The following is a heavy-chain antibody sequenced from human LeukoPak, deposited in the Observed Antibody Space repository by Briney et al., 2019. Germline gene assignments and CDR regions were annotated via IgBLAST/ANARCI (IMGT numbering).Heavy chain of an antibody. CDR1: GFTFSSYA. CDR3: ARDEGYGDPLFDY. V-gene: IGHV3-30*04. CDR2: ISYDGSNK. D-gene: IGHD4-17*01. J-gene: IGHJ4*02. Sequence: QPGRPLRLSCAASGFTFSSYAMHWVRQAPGKGLEWVAVISYDGSNKYYADSVKGRFTISRDNSKNTLYLQMNSLRAEDTAVYYCARDEGYGDPLFDYWGQGTLVTVSS.